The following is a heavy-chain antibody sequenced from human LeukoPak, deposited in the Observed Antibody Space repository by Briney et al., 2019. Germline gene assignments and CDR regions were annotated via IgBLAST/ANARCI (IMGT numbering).Heavy chain of an antibody. J-gene: IGHJ5*02. D-gene: IGHD3-10*01. V-gene: IGHV4-30-4*01. CDR2: IYYSGST. CDR1: GGSISSGDYY. CDR3: ARGYYYGSGAKGWFDP. Sequence: PSETLSLTCTVSGGSISSGDYYWSWIRQPPGKGLEWIGYIYYSGSTYYNPSLKSRVTISVDTSKNHFPLKLSSVTAADTAVYYCARGYYYGSGAKGWFDPWGQGTLVTVSS.